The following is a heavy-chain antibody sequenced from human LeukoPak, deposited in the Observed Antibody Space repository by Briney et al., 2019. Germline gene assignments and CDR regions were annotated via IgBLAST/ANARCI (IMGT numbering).Heavy chain of an antibody. CDR2: IYTSGNT. CDR3: ARFGRSYRLGYFDS. D-gene: IGHD3-16*01. V-gene: IGHV4-39*06. Sequence: PSETLSLTCTVSGVSISSSSYYWRWIRQPPGKVLAWIGSIYTSGNTDYNPSLKSLATISVDTSTYEVPLKLNSVNTADTSVSYCARFGRSYRLGYFDSGGQGIRVPV. CDR1: GVSISSSSYY. J-gene: IGHJ4*02.